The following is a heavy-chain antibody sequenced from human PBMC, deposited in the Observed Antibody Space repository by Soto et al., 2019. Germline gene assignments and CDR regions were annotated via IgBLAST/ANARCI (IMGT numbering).Heavy chain of an antibody. Sequence: SETLSLTCTVSGGSIRSSSYYWGWIRQPPGKGLEWIGSIYYSGSTYYKSSLKSRVTISVDTSKNQFSLKLSSVTAADTAVYYCARDRWSTVLSHGYYCYVKSVWAQGSTVPGS. CDR2: IYYSGST. CDR3: ARDRWSTVLSHGYYCYVKSV. D-gene: IGHD4-17*01. J-gene: IGHJ6*02. CDR1: GGSIRSSSYY. V-gene: IGHV4-39*07.